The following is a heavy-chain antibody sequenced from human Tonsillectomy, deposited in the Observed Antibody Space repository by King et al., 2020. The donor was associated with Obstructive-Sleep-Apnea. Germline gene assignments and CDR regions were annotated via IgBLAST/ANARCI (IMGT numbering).Heavy chain of an antibody. V-gene: IGHV3-30*18. CDR3: AKVKEFRFLFPPSDF. CDR1: GFSFNNFG. Sequence: VQLVESGGGVVQPGRSLRLSCAASGFSFNNFGMHWVRQAPGKGREWVAIISYDERHTYYADSVKGRFTISRDTSKKTLYLQLNRLRHEDTAIYYCAKVKEFRFLFPPSDFWGQGTLVTVAS. D-gene: IGHD3-3*01. CDR2: ISYDERHT. J-gene: IGHJ4*02.